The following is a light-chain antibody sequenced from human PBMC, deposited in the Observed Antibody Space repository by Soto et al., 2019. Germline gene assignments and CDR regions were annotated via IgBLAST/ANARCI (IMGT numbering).Light chain of an antibody. CDR1: QSVGGF. Sequence: ELVLTESPATLPLSPGERATLSCRASQSVGGFLAWYQQKSGQAPRLLIYDTSKRSTGIPDRFSGSGSGTDFTLSISILEPENFAIYHCQHRSNWPPMYTFGQGTKLVIK. V-gene: IGKV3-11*01. CDR3: QHRSNWPPMYT. CDR2: DTS. J-gene: IGKJ2*01.